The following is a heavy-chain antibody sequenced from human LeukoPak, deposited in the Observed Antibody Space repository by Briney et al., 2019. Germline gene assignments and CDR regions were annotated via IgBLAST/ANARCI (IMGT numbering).Heavy chain of an antibody. CDR3: ARDPSSGWYNFDY. Sequence: PGGSLRLSSAASGFTFSTYAIHWVRQAPGKGLEWVAVISYDGSNKYYADSVKGRFTISRDNSKNTLYLQMNSLRAEDTAVYYCARDPSSGWYNFDYWGQGTLVTVSS. CDR2: ISYDGSNK. J-gene: IGHJ4*02. V-gene: IGHV3-30-3*01. D-gene: IGHD6-19*01. CDR1: GFTFSTYA.